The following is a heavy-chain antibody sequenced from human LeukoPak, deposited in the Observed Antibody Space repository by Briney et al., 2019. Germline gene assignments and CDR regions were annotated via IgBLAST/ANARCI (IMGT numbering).Heavy chain of an antibody. V-gene: IGHV1-69*06. D-gene: IGHD5-12*01. Sequence: SVKVSFEASGGTFSSYAISWVRQAPGQRLEWMGGIVPIFGTANYAQKFQGRVTITADKSTSTAYMELSSLRSEDTAVYYCARDAKRGYSGYDSFFDYWGQGTLVTVSS. CDR3: ARDAKRGYSGYDSFFDY. CDR1: GGTFSSYA. J-gene: IGHJ4*02. CDR2: IVPIFGTA.